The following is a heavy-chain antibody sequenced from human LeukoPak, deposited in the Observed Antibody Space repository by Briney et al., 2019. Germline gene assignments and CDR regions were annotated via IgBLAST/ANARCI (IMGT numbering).Heavy chain of an antibody. CDR3: ARGGIGYSYGYFGY. CDR1: GFTFTSYE. V-gene: IGHV3-48*03. D-gene: IGHD5-18*01. Sequence: SGGSLRLSCAASGFTFTSYEMNWVRQAPGKGLEWVSYIGSSGSTKTYADSMKGRFTISRDNAKSSLYPQMNSLRAEDTAVYYCARGGIGYSYGYFGYWGQGTLVTVSS. J-gene: IGHJ4*02. CDR2: IGSSGSTK.